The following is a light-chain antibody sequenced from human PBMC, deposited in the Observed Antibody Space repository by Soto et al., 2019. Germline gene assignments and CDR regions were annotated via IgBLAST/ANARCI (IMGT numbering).Light chain of an antibody. Sequence: EIVLTQSPGTLSLSPGERATLSCRATQSLNRDYVAWYQQKPGQAPRLLIYGTSSRSAGIPDRISGSGSGTDFTLTISRLEPEDFAVYYCQHYGSSVWTFGQGTKAEIK. CDR3: QHYGSSVWT. V-gene: IGKV3-20*01. CDR2: GTS. J-gene: IGKJ1*01. CDR1: QSLNRDY.